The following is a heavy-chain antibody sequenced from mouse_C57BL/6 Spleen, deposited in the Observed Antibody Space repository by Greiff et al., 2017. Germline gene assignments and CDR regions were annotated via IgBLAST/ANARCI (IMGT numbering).Heavy chain of an antibody. V-gene: IGHV5-17*01. Sequence: DVQLVESGGGLVKPGGSLKLSCAASGFTFSDYGMHWVRQAPEKGLEWVAYISSGSSTIYYADTVKGRFTISRDNAKNTLFLQMTSLRSEDTAMYYCARNGYYGSSYWYFDVWGTGTTVTVSS. CDR1: GFTFSDYG. D-gene: IGHD1-1*01. CDR2: ISSGSSTI. CDR3: ARNGYYGSSYWYFDV. J-gene: IGHJ1*03.